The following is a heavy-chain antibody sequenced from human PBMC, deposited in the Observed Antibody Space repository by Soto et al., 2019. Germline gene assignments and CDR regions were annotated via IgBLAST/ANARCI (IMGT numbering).Heavy chain of an antibody. J-gene: IGHJ5*02. V-gene: IGHV4-59*01. Sequence: LSETLSLTCTVSGGSISSYYCSWIRQPPGKGLEWIGYIYYSGSTNYNPSLKSRVTISVDTSKNQFSLKLSSVTAADTAVYYCAREITIFGVAAAGGWFDPWGQGTLVTVSS. CDR2: IYYSGST. D-gene: IGHD3-3*01. CDR3: AREITIFGVAAAGGWFDP. CDR1: GGSISSYY.